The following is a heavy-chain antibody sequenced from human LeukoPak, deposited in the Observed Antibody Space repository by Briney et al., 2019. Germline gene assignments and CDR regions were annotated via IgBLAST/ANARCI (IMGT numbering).Heavy chain of an antibody. Sequence: KASETLSLTCAVYGGSFSGYYWSWIRQPPGKGLEWIGEINHSGSTNYNPSLKSRVTISVDTSKNQFSLKLSSVTAADTAVYYCARPHHGMDVWGQGTTVTVSS. CDR1: GGSFSGYY. V-gene: IGHV4-34*01. CDR3: ARPHHGMDV. CDR2: INHSGST. J-gene: IGHJ6*02.